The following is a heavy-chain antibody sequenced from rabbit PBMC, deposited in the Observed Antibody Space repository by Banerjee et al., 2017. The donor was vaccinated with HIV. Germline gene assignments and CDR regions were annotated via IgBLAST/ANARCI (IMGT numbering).Heavy chain of an antibody. Sequence: QEQLEESGGDLVKPEGSLTLTCTASGFSFSSGYYMSWVRQAPGKGLEWIGCIGTGSGSTYYASWAKGRFTISKTSSTTVTLQMTSLTAADTATYFCARDLAGAIGWNFNLGGPGTLVTVS. D-gene: IGHD4-1*01. CDR2: IGTGSGST. V-gene: IGHV1S45*01. CDR3: ARDLAGAIGWNFNL. CDR1: GFSFSSGYY. J-gene: IGHJ4*01.